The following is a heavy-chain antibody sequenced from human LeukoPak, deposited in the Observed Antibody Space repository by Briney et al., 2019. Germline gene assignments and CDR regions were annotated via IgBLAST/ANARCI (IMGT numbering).Heavy chain of an antibody. Sequence: GGPLRLSCAASGSTFSSYEMNWVRQAPGKGLEWVSYISSSGSTIYYADSVKGRFTISRDNAKNSLYLQMNSLRAEDTAVYYCARDVYVWFGELFYFDYWGQGTLVTVSS. CDR1: GSTFSSYE. CDR2: ISSSGSTI. J-gene: IGHJ4*02. D-gene: IGHD3-10*01. CDR3: ARDVYVWFGELFYFDY. V-gene: IGHV3-48*03.